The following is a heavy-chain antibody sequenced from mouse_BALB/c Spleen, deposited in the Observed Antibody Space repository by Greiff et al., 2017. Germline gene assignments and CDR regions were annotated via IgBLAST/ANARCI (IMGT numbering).Heavy chain of an antibody. D-gene: IGHD1-1*01. Sequence: EVKLMESGGDLVKPGGSLKLSCAASGFTFSSYGMSWVRQTPDKRLEWVATISSGGSYTYYPDSVKGRFTISRDNAKNTLYLQMSSLKSEDTAMYYCARQGYGSSYYAMDYWGQGTSVTVSS. CDR1: GFTFSSYG. CDR2: ISSGGSYT. CDR3: ARQGYGSSYYAMDY. V-gene: IGHV5-6*01. J-gene: IGHJ4*01.